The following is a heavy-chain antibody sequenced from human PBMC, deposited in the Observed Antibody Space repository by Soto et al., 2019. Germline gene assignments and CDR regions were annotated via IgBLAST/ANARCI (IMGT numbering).Heavy chain of an antibody. V-gene: IGHV1-8*01. D-gene: IGHD2-8*01. CDR1: GYTFTSYD. J-gene: IGHJ6*03. CDR3: ARIPLMGYYYYMDV. CDR2: MNPNSGNT. Sequence: ASVKVSCKASGYTFTSYDINWVRQATGQGLEWMGWMNPNSGNTGYAQKFQGRVTMTRNTSISTAYMELSSLRSEDTAVYYCARIPLMGYYYYMDVWGKGTTVTVSS.